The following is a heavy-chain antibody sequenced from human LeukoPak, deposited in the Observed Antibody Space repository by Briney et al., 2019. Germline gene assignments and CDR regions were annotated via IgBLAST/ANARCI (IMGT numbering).Heavy chain of an antibody. D-gene: IGHD3-22*01. CDR1: GFSFSSYE. J-gene: IGHJ4*02. Sequence: PGGSLRLSCAASGFSFSSYEMNWVRQAPGKGLDWVSYISSSGSTIYYADSVKGRFTISRDNAKNSLYLQMNSLRAEDTAVYYCARYYYDSSGYYYIDYWGQGTLVTVSS. CDR3: ARYYYDSSGYYYIDY. V-gene: IGHV3-48*03. CDR2: ISSSGSTI.